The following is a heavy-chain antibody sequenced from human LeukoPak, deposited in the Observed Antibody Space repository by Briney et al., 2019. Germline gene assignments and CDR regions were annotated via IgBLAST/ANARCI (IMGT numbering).Heavy chain of an antibody. J-gene: IGHJ5*02. CDR2: IYPGDSDI. V-gene: IGHV5-51*01. D-gene: IGHD2-15*01. CDR1: GSRFTHYW. CDR3: ARQAATVRENWFDP. Sequence: HGASLKISCKGSGSRFTHYWIGWVRQMPGKGLEWMGVIYPGDSDIIYCPPFQGQVTISADKSISTAYLQWSSLKASDTAIYYCARQAATVRENWFDPWGQGTPVTVSS.